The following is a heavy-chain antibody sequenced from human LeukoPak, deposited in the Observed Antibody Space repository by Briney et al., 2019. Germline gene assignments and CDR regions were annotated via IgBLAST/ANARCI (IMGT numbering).Heavy chain of an antibody. CDR1: GFTFSSYA. V-gene: IGHV3-23*01. CDR3: AKSVLLWFGEGLGY. D-gene: IGHD3-10*01. J-gene: IGHJ4*02. CDR2: ISGSGGST. Sequence: GGSLRLSCAASGFTFSSYAMSWVRQAPGKGLEWVSAISGSGGSTYYADSVKGRFTISRDNSKNTLYLQMNSLRAEDTAVYYCAKSVLLWFGEGLGYWGQGTLVTVSS.